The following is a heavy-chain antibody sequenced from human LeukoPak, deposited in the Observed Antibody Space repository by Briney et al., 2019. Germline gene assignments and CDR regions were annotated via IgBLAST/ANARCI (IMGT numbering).Heavy chain of an antibody. J-gene: IGHJ4*02. CDR3: ARVAGRVAAAALGY. CDR2: INPNSGGT. Sequence: ASVEVSCKASGYTFTGYYMHWVRQAPGQGLEWMGWINPNSGGTNYAQKFQGRVTMTRDTSISTAYMELSRLRSDDTAVYYCARVAGRVAAAALGYWGQGTLVTVSS. V-gene: IGHV1-2*02. D-gene: IGHD6-13*01. CDR1: GYTFTGYY.